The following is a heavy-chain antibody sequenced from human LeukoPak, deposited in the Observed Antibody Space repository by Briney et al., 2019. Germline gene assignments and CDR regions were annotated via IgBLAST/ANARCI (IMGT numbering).Heavy chain of an antibody. CDR1: GYSFTSYW. Sequence: GESLKISWKGSGYSFTSYWIGWVRQMPGKGLEWMGIIYPGDSDTRYSPSFQGQVTISADKSISPAYLQWSSLKASETAMYYCARLSRYGSGSYYRHFDYWGQGTLVTVSS. CDR2: IYPGDSDT. J-gene: IGHJ4*02. CDR3: ARLSRYGSGSYYRHFDY. D-gene: IGHD3-10*01. V-gene: IGHV5-51*01.